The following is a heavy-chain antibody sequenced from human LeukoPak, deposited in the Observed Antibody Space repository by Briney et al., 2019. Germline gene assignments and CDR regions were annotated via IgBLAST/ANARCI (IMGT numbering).Heavy chain of an antibody. CDR2: IIPIFGTA. CDR1: GGTFSSYA. J-gene: IGHJ6*02. CDR3: ARAVYYYDSSGYYPARYYYYYGMDV. D-gene: IGHD3-22*01. V-gene: IGHV1-69*13. Sequence: ASVNVSCKASGGTFSSYAISWVRQAPGQGLEWMGGIIPIFGTANYAQKFQGRVTITADESTSTAYMELSSLRSEDTAVYYCARAVYYYDSSGYYPARYYYYYGMDVWGQGTTVTVSS.